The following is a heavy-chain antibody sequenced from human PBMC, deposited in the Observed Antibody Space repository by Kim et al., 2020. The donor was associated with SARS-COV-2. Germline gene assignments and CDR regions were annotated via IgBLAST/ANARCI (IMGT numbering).Heavy chain of an antibody. CDR1: GFTFSSYA. D-gene: IGHD5-18*01. CDR2: ISYDGSNK. CDR3: ARDLRIQLWDYYYGMDV. V-gene: IGHV3-30-3*01. Sequence: GGSLRLSCAASGFTFSSYAMHWVRQAPGKGLEWVAVISYDGSNKYYADSVKGRFTISRDNSKNTLYLQMHSLRAEDTAVYYCARDLRIQLWDYYYGMDVWGQGTTVTLSS. J-gene: IGHJ6*01.